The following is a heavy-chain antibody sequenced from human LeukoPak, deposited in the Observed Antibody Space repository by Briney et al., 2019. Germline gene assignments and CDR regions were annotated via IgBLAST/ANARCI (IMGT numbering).Heavy chain of an antibody. D-gene: IGHD6-13*01. CDR3: AKDYLRYSSGWYDFDY. CDR2: ISGSGGST. CDR1: GFTFSSYG. J-gene: IGHJ4*02. V-gene: IGHV3-23*01. Sequence: GGTLRLSCAASGFTFSSYGMTWVRQAPGKGLEWVSAISGSGGSTYYADSVKGRFTISRENSKNTLYLQMNSLRAEDTAVYYCAKDYLRYSSGWYDFDYWGQGTLVTASS.